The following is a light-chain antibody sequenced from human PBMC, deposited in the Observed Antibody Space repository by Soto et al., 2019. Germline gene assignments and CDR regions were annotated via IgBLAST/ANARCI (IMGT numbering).Light chain of an antibody. Sequence: IVMTKSTGYMSLSPGERATLSCRASQSVSNNYLAWYQQKPGQAPRLLIYGASTRATSFPARFSGSGSGTDFTLTISSLQSEDFAVYYCQQYNNWPWTFGQGTKVDNK. J-gene: IGKJ1*01. CDR2: GAS. CDR1: QSVSNN. V-gene: IGKV3-15*01. CDR3: QQYNNWPWT.